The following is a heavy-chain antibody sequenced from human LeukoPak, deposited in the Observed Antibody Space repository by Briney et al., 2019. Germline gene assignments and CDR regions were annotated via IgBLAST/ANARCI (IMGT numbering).Heavy chain of an antibody. J-gene: IGHJ5*02. D-gene: IGHD6-13*01. V-gene: IGHV1-2*06. CDR2: INPDTGGT. CDR1: GYTFTGYY. CDR3: AKVPPSITAAGNWLDP. Sequence: ASVKVSCKASGYTFTGYYIHWVRQAPGQGLEWMGRINPDTGGTDYAQEFQGRITMTRDTSITTAYMELSRLTSDDTAMYYCAKVPPSITAAGNWLDPWGQGALVTVSS.